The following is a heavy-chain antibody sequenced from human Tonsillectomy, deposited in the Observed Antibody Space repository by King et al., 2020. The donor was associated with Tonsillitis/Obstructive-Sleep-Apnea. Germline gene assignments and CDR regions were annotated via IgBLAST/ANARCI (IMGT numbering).Heavy chain of an antibody. V-gene: IGHV1-69*10. D-gene: IGHD6-6*01. CDR2: IIPILGIT. CDR3: ARGGTGKIAGRPDYYDDMNV. CDR1: GGTFSSYG. Sequence: VQLVQSGAEVKKPGSSVKVSCKASGGTFSSYGISWVRQAPGQGFEWMGGIIPILGITNYAQKFQGRVTITADKSTSTAYMELSSLRSEDTAVYYCARGGTGKIAGRPDYYDDMNVWGQGTTVTVSS. J-gene: IGHJ6*02.